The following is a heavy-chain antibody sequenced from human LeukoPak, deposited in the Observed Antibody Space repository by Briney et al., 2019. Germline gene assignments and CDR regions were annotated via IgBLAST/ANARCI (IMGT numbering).Heavy chain of an antibody. CDR1: GFTFSSYA. Sequence: GGSLRLSCAASGFTFSSYAMSWVRQAPGKGLEWVSAISGSGGSTYYADSVKGRFTISRDNSKNSLYLQMNSLRAEDTAVYYCARDLAADFDYWGQGTLVTVSS. CDR2: ISGSGGST. J-gene: IGHJ4*02. V-gene: IGHV3-23*01. CDR3: ARDLAADFDY.